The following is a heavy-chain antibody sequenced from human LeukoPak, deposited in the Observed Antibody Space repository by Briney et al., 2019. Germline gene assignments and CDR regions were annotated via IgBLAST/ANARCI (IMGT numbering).Heavy chain of an antibody. V-gene: IGHV1-2*02. CDR1: GYTFTGYY. J-gene: IGHJ3*02. CDR3: ATSLRYYYDSSGYLPPDAFDI. CDR2: INPNSGGT. D-gene: IGHD3-22*01. Sequence: GASVKVSCKASGYTFTGYYMHWVRQAPGQGLEWMGWINPNSGGTNYAQKFQGRVTMTRDTSISTAYMELSRLRSDDTAVYYCATSLRYYYDSSGYLPPDAFDIWGQGTMVTVSS.